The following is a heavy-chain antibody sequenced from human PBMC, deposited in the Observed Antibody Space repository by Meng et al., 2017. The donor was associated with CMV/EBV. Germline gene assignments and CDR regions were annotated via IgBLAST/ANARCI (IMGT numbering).Heavy chain of an antibody. Sequence: QIPLKEAGPTLVKTTPTFTLTCTFSGFSLSTSGVGVGWIRQPPGKALEWLALIYWDDDKRYSPSLKSRLTITKDTSKNQVVLTMTNMDPVDTATYYCAHRGRIAAAGTDWFDPWGQGTLVTVSS. D-gene: IGHD6-13*01. V-gene: IGHV2-5*02. CDR2: IYWDDDK. CDR3: AHRGRIAAAGTDWFDP. CDR1: GFSLSTSGVG. J-gene: IGHJ5*02.